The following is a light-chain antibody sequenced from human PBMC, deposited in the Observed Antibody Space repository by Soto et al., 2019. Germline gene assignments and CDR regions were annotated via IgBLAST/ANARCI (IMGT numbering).Light chain of an antibody. CDR3: QQYTTSPFT. CDR1: QSVGSNY. J-gene: IGKJ3*01. Sequence: EIVLTQSPGTLSLSPGKRATLYCSASQSVGSNYLAWYQQKPGQAPRVLIYGASSRATGIPDRFSGSGSGADFTRTISRLEPEDFAVYYCQQYTTSPFTFGPGTKVDIK. V-gene: IGKV3-20*01. CDR2: GAS.